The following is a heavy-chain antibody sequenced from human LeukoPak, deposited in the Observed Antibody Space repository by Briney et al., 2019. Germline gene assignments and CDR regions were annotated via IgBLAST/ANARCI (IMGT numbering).Heavy chain of an antibody. J-gene: IGHJ4*02. CDR2: ISYDGSNK. D-gene: IGHD3-10*01. V-gene: IGHV3-30*18. CDR1: GFTFSSYG. CDR3: AKQIRGGLGNYYFDY. Sequence: GGPLRLSCAASGFTFSSYGMHWVRQAPGKGLEWVAVISYDGSNKYYADSVKGRFTISRDNSKNTLYLQMNSLRAEDTAAYYCAKQIRGGLGNYYFDYWGQGTLVTVSS.